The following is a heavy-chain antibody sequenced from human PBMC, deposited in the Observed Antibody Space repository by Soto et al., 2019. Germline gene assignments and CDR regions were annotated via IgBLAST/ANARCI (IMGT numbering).Heavy chain of an antibody. Sequence: PGGSLRLSCAASGFTFDDYAMHWVRQVPGKGLGWVSGINWNSGSIGYGDSVKGRFAISRDNAKNSLHLQMNSLSAEDTAFYYCVKDESINWYSGHFRHWGQGTLVTVSS. CDR3: VKDESINWYSGHFRH. J-gene: IGHJ1*01. D-gene: IGHD6-13*01. V-gene: IGHV3-9*01. CDR1: GFTFDDYA. CDR2: INWNSGSI.